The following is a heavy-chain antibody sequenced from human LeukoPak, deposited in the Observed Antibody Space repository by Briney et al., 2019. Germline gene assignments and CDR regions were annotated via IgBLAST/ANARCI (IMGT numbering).Heavy chain of an antibody. Sequence: SETLSLTCTVSGGSISSSDSSYWGWIRQPPGKGLEWIGSVYYSGSTYYNPSLNSRVTKSVDTSKNQFSLKLSSVTAADTAVYYCARHMKYYYYYMDVWGKGTTVTVSS. V-gene: IGHV4-39*01. CDR2: VYYSGST. J-gene: IGHJ6*03. CDR3: ARHMKYYYYYMDV. D-gene: IGHD3-16*01. CDR1: GGSISSSDSSY.